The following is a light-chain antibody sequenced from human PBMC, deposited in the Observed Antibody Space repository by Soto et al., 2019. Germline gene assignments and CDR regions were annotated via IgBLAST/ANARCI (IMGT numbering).Light chain of an antibody. J-gene: IGKJ1*01. CDR1: QSVLYSSNNKNY. CDR3: QQYYSTPWT. Sequence: DIVMTQSPDSLAVSLGERATIDCKSSQSVLYSSNNKNYLAWYQQKPGQSPKLLIYWASTRESGVPDRFSGSGSGTDFTLTISSLQAEDVAAYYCQQYYSTPWTFGQGTKVEIK. V-gene: IGKV4-1*01. CDR2: WAS.